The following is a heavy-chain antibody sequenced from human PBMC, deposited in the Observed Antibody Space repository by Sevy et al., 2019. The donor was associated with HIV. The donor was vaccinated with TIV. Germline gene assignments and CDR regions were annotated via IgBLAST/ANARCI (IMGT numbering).Heavy chain of an antibody. Sequence: GGSLRLSCAASGFTFSSYAMSWVRQAPGKGLEWVSAISGSGGSTYYADSVKGRFTISRDNSKNTLYLQMNSLRAEDTAVYYCAKDEDSSGYYRGVVDYWGQGTLVTVSS. J-gene: IGHJ4*02. V-gene: IGHV3-23*01. D-gene: IGHD3-22*01. CDR3: AKDEDSSGYYRGVVDY. CDR1: GFTFSSYA. CDR2: ISGSGGST.